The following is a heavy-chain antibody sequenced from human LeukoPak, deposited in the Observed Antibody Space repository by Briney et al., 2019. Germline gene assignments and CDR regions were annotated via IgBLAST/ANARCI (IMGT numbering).Heavy chain of an antibody. CDR1: GFTFSHAW. Sequence: GGSLRLSCAASGFTFSHAWMSWVRRSPGKGLEWVANIKQDGSEKYYVDSVKGRFTISRDNAKNSLYLQMNSLRAEDTAVYYCARVTGIAVAGTDYFDYWGQGTLVTVSS. CDR2: IKQDGSEK. J-gene: IGHJ4*02. D-gene: IGHD6-19*01. V-gene: IGHV3-7*01. CDR3: ARVTGIAVAGTDYFDY.